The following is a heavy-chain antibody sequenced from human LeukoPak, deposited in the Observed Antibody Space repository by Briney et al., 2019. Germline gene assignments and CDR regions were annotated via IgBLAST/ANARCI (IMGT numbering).Heavy chain of an antibody. V-gene: IGHV4-39*02. D-gene: IGHD5-24*01. CDR1: GGSIRSSYYY. CDR2: IYDSGST. J-gene: IGHJ4*02. Sequence: SETLSLTCTVSGGSIRSSYYYWGWIRQPPGKGLEWIGSIYDSGSTYYNPSLKSRVTISVDTSKNQFSLKLNSVTAADTAVYYCAREDGYNEGGYFDYWGQGTLVTVSS. CDR3: AREDGYNEGGYFDY.